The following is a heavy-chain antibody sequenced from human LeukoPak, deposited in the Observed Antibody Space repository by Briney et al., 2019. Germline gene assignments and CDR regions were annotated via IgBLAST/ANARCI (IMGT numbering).Heavy chain of an antibody. CDR2: IYWDNDK. D-gene: IGHD1-14*01. Sequence: ESGPTLVSPTPTLTLTCTFSGFSLTTSGVGVGWIRQPPGKAPEWLALIYWDNDKRYSPSLKTRLTITKDTSKNLVVFIMTDMDPVDTATYFCAHRRGGYNWNHGDFDYWGQGTLVTVSS. CDR1: GFSLTTSGVG. J-gene: IGHJ4*02. V-gene: IGHV2-5*02. CDR3: AHRRGGYNWNHGDFDY.